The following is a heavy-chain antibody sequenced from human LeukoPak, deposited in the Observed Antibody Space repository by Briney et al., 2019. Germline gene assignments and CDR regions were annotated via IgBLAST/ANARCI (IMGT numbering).Heavy chain of an antibody. CDR2: ISFDENNR. D-gene: IGHD2-2*01. CDR1: GFTFSSYA. J-gene: IGHJ4*02. CDR3: ARGYCSSTNCFLDY. V-gene: IGHV3-30-3*01. Sequence: GGSLRLSCAASGFTFSSYAFHWVRQAPGKGLEWVATISFDENNRYYADSVKGRFTISRDNSKNTLYLQMNSLRAEDTAVYSCARGYCSSTNCFLDYWGQGTLVTVSS.